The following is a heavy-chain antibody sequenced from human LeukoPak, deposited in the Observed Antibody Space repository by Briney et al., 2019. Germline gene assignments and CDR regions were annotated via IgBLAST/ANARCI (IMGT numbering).Heavy chain of an antibody. J-gene: IGHJ4*02. V-gene: IGHV1-2*02. Sequence: ASVKVSCKASGYTFTDYYLHWVRQAPGQGLEWMGWINPYNGDTNYAQKFQGRVTLTRDMSISTAYMDLSSLQSDDTAVYFCARNEGGANYYFDFWGRGTLVIVSS. CDR1: GYTFTDYY. CDR3: ARNEGGANYYFDF. CDR2: INPYNGDT. D-gene: IGHD1-1*01.